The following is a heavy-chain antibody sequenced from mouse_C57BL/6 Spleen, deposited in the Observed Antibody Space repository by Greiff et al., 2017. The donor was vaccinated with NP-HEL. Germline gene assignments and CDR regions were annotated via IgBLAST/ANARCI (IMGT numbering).Heavy chain of an antibody. CDR3: ARHGSSYDYAMDY. Sequence: QVQLQQPGAELVMPGASVKLSCKASGYTFTSYWMHWVKQRPGEGLEWIGEIDPSDSYTNYNQKFKGKSTLTVDKSSSTDYMQLSSLTSEDSAVYYCARHGSSYDYAMDYWGQGTSVTVSS. CDR2: IDPSDSYT. J-gene: IGHJ4*01. V-gene: IGHV1-69*01. D-gene: IGHD1-1*01. CDR1: GYTFTSYW.